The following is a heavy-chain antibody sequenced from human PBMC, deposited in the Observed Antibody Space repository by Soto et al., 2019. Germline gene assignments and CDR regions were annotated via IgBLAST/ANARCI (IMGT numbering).Heavy chain of an antibody. CDR1: GFSLSTSGVG. D-gene: IGHD3-10*01. CDR2: IYWDDDK. CDR3: AHSVSKSPGSIPV. V-gene: IGHV2-5*02. Sequence: QITLKESGPTLVQPTQTLTLTCTFSGFSLSTSGVGVGWIRQPPGKALEWLALIYWDDDKRYSPSLKGRLTLTTATSKNQVVPTVTNTDPVDTATYYWAHSVSKSPGSIPVWGQGTLVTVSA. J-gene: IGHJ4*02.